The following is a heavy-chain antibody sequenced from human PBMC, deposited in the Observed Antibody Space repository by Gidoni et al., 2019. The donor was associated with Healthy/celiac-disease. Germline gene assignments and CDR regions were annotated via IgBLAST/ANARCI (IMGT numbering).Heavy chain of an antibody. J-gene: IGHJ3*02. V-gene: IGHV4-34*01. CDR1: GGSFSGYY. D-gene: IGHD1-26*01. CDR2: INHSGST. CDR3: ARPPLGGGAFDI. Sequence: QVQLQQWGAGLLKPSETLSLTCAVYGGSFSGYYWSWIRQPPGKGLEWIGEINHSGSTNYNPSLKSRVTISVDTSKNQFSLKLSSVTAADTAVYYCARPPLGGGAFDIWGQGTMVTVSS.